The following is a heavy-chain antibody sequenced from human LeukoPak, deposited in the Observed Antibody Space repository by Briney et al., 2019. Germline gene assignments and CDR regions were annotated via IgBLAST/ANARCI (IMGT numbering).Heavy chain of an antibody. CDR3: ARAYSSGWEDYFDY. Sequence: ASVKVSCKASGYTFTGYYMHWVRQAPGQGLEWMGWINPNSGGTNYAQKFQGRVTMTRDTSISTAYMELSRLRSDDTAVYYCARAYSSGWEDYFDYWGQGTLVTVSS. D-gene: IGHD6-19*01. CDR2: INPNSGGT. V-gene: IGHV1-2*02. J-gene: IGHJ4*02. CDR1: GYTFTGYY.